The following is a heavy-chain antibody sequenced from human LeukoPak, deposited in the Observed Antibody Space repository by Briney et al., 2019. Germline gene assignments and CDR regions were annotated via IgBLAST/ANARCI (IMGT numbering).Heavy chain of an antibody. J-gene: IGHJ4*02. V-gene: IGHV3-23*01. D-gene: IGHD6-6*01. CDR2: IKGGGDGT. Sequence: GGSLRLSCAASGFTFNNYAMTWVRQAPGKGLEWVSHIKGGGDGTYYAESVKGRFTISRDNSKNTLYLQMNSLRVEDTALYYCAKYQEASSRRFDYWGQGILVTVSS. CDR3: AKYQEASSRRFDY. CDR1: GFTFNNYA.